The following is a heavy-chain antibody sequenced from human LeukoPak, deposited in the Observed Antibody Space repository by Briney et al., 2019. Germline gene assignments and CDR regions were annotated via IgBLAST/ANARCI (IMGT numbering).Heavy chain of an antibody. J-gene: IGHJ6*04. D-gene: IGHD5-18*01. CDR1: GYSISSGYY. CDR3: AREAGVSYGLYYYYYGMDV. Sequence: PSETLSLTCAVSGYSISSGYYWGWIRPPPGKGLEWIGIIYHSGSTYYNPSLKSRVTISVDTSKNQFSLKLSSVTAADTAVYYCAREAGVSYGLYYYYYGMDVWGKGTTVTVSS. V-gene: IGHV4-38-2*02. CDR2: IYHSGST.